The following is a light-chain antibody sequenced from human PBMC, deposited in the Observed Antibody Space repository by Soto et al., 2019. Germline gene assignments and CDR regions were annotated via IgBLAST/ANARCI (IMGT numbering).Light chain of an antibody. CDR3: GTGDGV. CDR1: SSNIGNNY. V-gene: IGLV1-51*02. CDR2: ENN. J-gene: IGLJ1*01. Sequence: QSVLTQPPSVSAAPGQKVTISCSGSSSNIGNNYVSWYQQLPGTAPKLLIYENNKRPSVIPDRFSGSKSGTSATLGITGLQTGDEADYYCGTGDGVFGTGTKLTVL.